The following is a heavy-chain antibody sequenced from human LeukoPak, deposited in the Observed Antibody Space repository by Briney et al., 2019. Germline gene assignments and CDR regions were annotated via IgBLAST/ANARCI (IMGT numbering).Heavy chain of an antibody. Sequence: GGSLRLSCAASGFTFSSYAMSWVRQAPGKGLEWVSGISGSGDNTYYADSVKGRFTISRDNSKNTLYVQVNSLGTEDTAAYYCAKGSYYDSSGSLYFDYWGQGTLVTVSS. J-gene: IGHJ4*02. CDR3: AKGSYYDSSGSLYFDY. V-gene: IGHV3-23*01. CDR2: ISGSGDNT. CDR1: GFTFSSYA. D-gene: IGHD3-22*01.